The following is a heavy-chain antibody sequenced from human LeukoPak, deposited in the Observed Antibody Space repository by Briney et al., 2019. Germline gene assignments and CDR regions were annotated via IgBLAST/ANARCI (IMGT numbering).Heavy chain of an antibody. D-gene: IGHD5-24*01. CDR3: ARGGRDGYNYNLSHY. Sequence: AASVKVPCKASGFTFTTHDYNWVRQATGQGLEWMGWMNPNSGNTGYAQRFQGRVTMTRDTSTSTVYMELSSLRSEDTAVYYCARGGRDGYNYNLSHYWGQGTLVTVSS. V-gene: IGHV1-8*01. CDR1: GFTFTTHD. J-gene: IGHJ4*02. CDR2: MNPNSGNT.